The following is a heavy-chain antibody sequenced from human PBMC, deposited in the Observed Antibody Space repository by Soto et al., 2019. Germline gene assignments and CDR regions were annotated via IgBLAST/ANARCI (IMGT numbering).Heavy chain of an antibody. V-gene: IGHV3-43D*04. D-gene: IGHD2-2*02. J-gene: IGHJ4*02. Sequence: GGSLRLSCAASGFTFDDYAMHWVRQAPGKGLEWVSLISWDGGRTYYADSVRGRFIVSRDSSKNSLYLQMSSLRVEDTALYYCAKHVCSGSTTSCYTSLDFWGQGALVTVTS. CDR3: AKHVCSGSTTSCYTSLDF. CDR1: GFTFDDYA. CDR2: ISWDGGRT.